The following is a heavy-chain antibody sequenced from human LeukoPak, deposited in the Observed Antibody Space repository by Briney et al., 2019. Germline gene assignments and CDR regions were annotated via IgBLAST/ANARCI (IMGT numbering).Heavy chain of an antibody. V-gene: IGHV1-18*04. Sequence: ASVKVSCKASGYTFSSYGISWVRQAPGQGLEWMGWISPYNGDTNYAQKYQGRVTMTTDTSTNTAYMELRSLRSDDTAVYHWARDLRVTAKSGMDVWGKGTTVTVSS. CDR3: ARDLRVTAKSGMDV. D-gene: IGHD2-2*01. CDR2: ISPYNGDT. CDR1: GYTFSSYG. J-gene: IGHJ6*04.